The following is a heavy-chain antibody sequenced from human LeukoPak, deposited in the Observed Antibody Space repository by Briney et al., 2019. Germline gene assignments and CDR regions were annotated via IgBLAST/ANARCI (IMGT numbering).Heavy chain of an antibody. D-gene: IGHD3-3*01. Sequence: ASVKVSCKVSGYTGIELSMHWVRQAPGKGLEWMGGFDPEDGETIYAQKFQGRVTMTEDTSTDTAYMELSSLTSEDTAVYYCATHTIFGVVTYAFHIWGRGTLVTVPS. CDR1: GYTGIELS. CDR3: ATHTIFGVVTYAFHI. V-gene: IGHV1-24*01. J-gene: IGHJ3*02. CDR2: FDPEDGET.